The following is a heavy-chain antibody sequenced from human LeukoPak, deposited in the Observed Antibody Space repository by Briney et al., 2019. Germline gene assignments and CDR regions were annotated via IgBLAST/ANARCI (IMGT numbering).Heavy chain of an antibody. D-gene: IGHD5-12*01. J-gene: IGHJ3*02. CDR1: GFTFSSYA. Sequence: GGSLRLSCAASGFTFSSYAMHWVRQAPGKGLEWVAVISYDGSNKYYADSVKGRFTISRDNSKNTLYLQMNSLRAEDTAVYYCARGARGYSGYDHDAFDIWGQGTMVTVSS. CDR2: ISYDGSNK. V-gene: IGHV3-30*04. CDR3: ARGARGYSGYDHDAFDI.